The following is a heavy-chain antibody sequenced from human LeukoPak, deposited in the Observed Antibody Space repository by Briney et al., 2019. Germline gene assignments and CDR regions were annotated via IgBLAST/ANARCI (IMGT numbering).Heavy chain of an antibody. CDR1: GFTFSTYW. J-gene: IGHJ3*01. CDR2: ITPPGDNT. CDR3: ARELGNDTAADLDAFDL. Sequence: GGSLRLSCAASGFTFSTYWMHWIRQVPGKGLVWVSRITPPGDNTNYADSVRGRFTVSRDNAKNTLYLQMNSLRAEDTAVYFCARELGNDTAADLDAFDLWGQGTMVTVSS. V-gene: IGHV3-74*01.